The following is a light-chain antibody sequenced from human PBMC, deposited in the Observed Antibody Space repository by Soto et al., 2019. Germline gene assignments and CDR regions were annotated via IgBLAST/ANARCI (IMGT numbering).Light chain of an antibody. CDR2: AVS. CDR3: TSFTTSNIVI. V-gene: IGLV2-14*01. CDR1: SSDVGGYNF. Sequence: QSALTQPASVSGSPGQSITISCSGSSSDVGGYNFVSWYQHHPGKAPKRLIFAVSRRPSGVSNRFSGSKSGNTASLTISGLLAEDEADYSCTSFTTSNIVIFGGGTKVTVL. J-gene: IGLJ2*01.